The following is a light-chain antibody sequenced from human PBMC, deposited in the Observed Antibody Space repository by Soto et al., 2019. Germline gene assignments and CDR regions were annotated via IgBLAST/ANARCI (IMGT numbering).Light chain of an antibody. CDR2: GAS. J-gene: IGKJ1*01. Sequence: EIVLTQSPGNLSLSPGERATLSCRASQSVSNNYLAWYQQKPGQAPRLLIYGASNRATGIPDRFSGSGSATDFTLTISRLEPEDFAVYYCQQYGSSGTFGQGTKVEIK. V-gene: IGKV3-20*01. CDR3: QQYGSSGT. CDR1: QSVSNNY.